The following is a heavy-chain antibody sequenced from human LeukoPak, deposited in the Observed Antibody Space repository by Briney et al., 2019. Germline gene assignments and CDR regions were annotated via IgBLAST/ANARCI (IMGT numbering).Heavy chain of an antibody. J-gene: IGHJ4*02. Sequence: PGGSLRLSCAASGFTFSSYGMHWVRQAPGKGLEWVSVIYSGGSTYYADSVKGRFTISRDNSKNTLYLQMNSLRAEDTAVYYCARDRGGYYYFDYWGQGTLVTVSS. CDR2: IYSGGST. CDR3: ARDRGGYYYFDY. V-gene: IGHV3-66*01. CDR1: GFTFSSYG. D-gene: IGHD3-22*01.